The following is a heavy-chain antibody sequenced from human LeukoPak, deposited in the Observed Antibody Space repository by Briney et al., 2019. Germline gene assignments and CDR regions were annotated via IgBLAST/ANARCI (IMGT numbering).Heavy chain of an antibody. CDR2: IYYSGST. J-gene: IGHJ4*02. D-gene: IGHD4-11*01. Sequence: PSETLSLTCIVSGGSISNYYWSWIRQPPGEGLEWIGYIYYSGSTNYNPSLKSRVTMSIDTSKNQFSLNLTSVTATDTAVYYCARGGLGGITAYSNYLFDYWGQGTLVTVSS. CDR3: ARGGLGGITAYSNYLFDY. V-gene: IGHV4-59*08. CDR1: GGSISNYY.